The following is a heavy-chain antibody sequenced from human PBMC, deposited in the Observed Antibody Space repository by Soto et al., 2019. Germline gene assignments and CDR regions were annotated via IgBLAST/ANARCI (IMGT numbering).Heavy chain of an antibody. Sequence: PGGSLRLSCAASGFTFSSYAMSWVRQAPGKGLEWVSAISGSGGSTYYADSVKGRFTISRDNSKNTLYLQMNSLRAEDTAVYYCANVPRPLDFWSGYYTKHYYYGMDVWGQGTTVTVSS. V-gene: IGHV3-23*01. J-gene: IGHJ6*02. CDR1: GFTFSSYA. CDR3: ANVPRPLDFWSGYYTKHYYYGMDV. D-gene: IGHD3-3*01. CDR2: ISGSGGST.